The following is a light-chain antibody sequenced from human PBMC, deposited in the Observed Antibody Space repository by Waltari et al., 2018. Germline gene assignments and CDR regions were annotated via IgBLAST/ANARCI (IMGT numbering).Light chain of an antibody. CDR3: SAWDSGLTVWL. CDR2: RNN. V-gene: IGLV10-54*04. CDR1: HNNLRNQG. J-gene: IGLJ3*02. Sequence: QAGLTQPPSLSADLRQTATLTCTGNHNNLRNQGSAWLPQHQGRPPKLVSDRNNTRPSGISERFSASRSGNTASLTISELQPEDETDYYCSAWDSGLTVWLFGGGTKLTVL.